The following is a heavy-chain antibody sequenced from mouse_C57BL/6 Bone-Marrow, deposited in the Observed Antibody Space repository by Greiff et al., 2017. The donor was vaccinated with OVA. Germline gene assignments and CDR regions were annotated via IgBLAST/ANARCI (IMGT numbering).Heavy chain of an antibody. V-gene: IGHV1-50*01. CDR1: GYTFTSYC. Sequence: QVQLQQPGAELVKPGASVKLSCKASGYTFTSYCMQWVKQRPEQGLEWIGEIDPSDSYTNYNQKFKGKATLTVDTSSSTAYMQLNSLTSEDSAVYYCASAVFAYWGQGTLVTVSA. J-gene: IGHJ3*01. CDR3: ASAVFAY. CDR2: IDPSDSYT.